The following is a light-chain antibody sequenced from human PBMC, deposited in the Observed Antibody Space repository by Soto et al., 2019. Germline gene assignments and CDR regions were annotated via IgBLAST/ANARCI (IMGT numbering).Light chain of an antibody. CDR2: AAS. CDR1: QGISSY. CDR3: QQLNSYPPT. Sequence: IQLTQSPSSLSASVGDRVTITCRASQGISSYLAWYQQKPGKAPKLLIYAASTLQSGVPSRFSGSGSGTDFTLTISSLQPEDFATDYCQQLNSYPPTFGPGTKVDI. J-gene: IGKJ3*01. V-gene: IGKV1-9*01.